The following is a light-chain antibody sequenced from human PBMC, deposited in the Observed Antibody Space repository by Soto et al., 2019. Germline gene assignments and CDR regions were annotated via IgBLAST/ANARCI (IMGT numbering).Light chain of an antibody. V-gene: IGKV1-5*03. J-gene: IGKJ1*01. CDR3: QQYNSYSWT. Sequence: DIQMTQSPSTLSASVGDRVTITCRASQSISSWLAWYQQKPGKAPNLLIYKASSLQSGVPSRFSRSRSGTEFTLTLSSLQPDDLATYYCQQYNSYSWTFGRGTQVEIK. CDR2: KAS. CDR1: QSISSW.